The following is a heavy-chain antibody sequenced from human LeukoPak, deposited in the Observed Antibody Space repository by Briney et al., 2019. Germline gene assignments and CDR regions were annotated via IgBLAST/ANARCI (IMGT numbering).Heavy chain of an antibody. D-gene: IGHD6-13*01. Sequence: GESLKISCKGSGYSFTSYWIGWVRQMPGKGLEWMGIIYPGDSDTRYSPSFQGQVTISADKSISTAYLRWSSLKASDTAMYYCATQKWQLVRYYYYYYMDVWGKGTTVTVSS. CDR2: IYPGDSDT. V-gene: IGHV5-51*01. J-gene: IGHJ6*03. CDR3: ATQKWQLVRYYYYYYMDV. CDR1: GYSFTSYW.